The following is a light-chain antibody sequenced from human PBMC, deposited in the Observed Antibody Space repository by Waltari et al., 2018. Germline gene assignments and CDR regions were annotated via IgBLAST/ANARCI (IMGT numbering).Light chain of an antibody. V-gene: IGKV4-1*01. Sequence: DIVMTQSPDSLAVSLGERATINCKSSQSVFSSFNYKTSLAWYQQKPGQSPKRLIYWASIRDSGVPDRFSGSGSETDFTLTITALQAEDVALYYCQQFYSFPYTFGQGTKLEVK. CDR3: QQFYSFPYT. CDR2: WAS. CDR1: QSVFSSFNYKTS. J-gene: IGKJ2*01.